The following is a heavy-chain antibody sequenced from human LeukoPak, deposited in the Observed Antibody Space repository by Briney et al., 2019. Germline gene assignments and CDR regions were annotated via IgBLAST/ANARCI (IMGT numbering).Heavy chain of an antibody. CDR3: ARLIYGSGTYYFDY. V-gene: IGHV4-31*03. CDR2: IYYSGST. J-gene: IGHJ4*02. Sequence: SQILSLTCTVSGGSISSGGYYWSWIRQHPGKGLEWIGYIYYSGSTYYNPSLKSRVTISVDTSKNQFSLKLSSVTAADTAVYYCARLIYGSGTYYFDYWGQGTLVTVSS. D-gene: IGHD3-10*01. CDR1: GGSISSGGYY.